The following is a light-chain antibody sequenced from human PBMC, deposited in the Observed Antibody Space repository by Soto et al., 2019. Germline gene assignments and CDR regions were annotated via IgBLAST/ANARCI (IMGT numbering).Light chain of an antibody. V-gene: IGKV1-5*03. J-gene: IGKJ1*01. Sequence: DIQMTQSPSTLSASVGDRVTITCRASQSLNNWLAWYQQKPGKAPKLLIYKASNLESVVPSRFSGSGSGTEFTLTISSLQPDDFGTYYCQQYNSYSWTFGQGTKVEIK. CDR1: QSLNNW. CDR3: QQYNSYSWT. CDR2: KAS.